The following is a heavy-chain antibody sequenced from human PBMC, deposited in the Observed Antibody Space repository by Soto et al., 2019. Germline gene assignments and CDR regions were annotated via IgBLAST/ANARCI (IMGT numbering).Heavy chain of an antibody. V-gene: IGHV3-30-3*01. Sequence: GGSLRLSCAASGFTFSSYAMHWVRQAPGKGLEWVAVISVDGSSKYHAASVKGRFTISRDNSKNTLYLQMNSLRAEDTAVYYCAIAVAATATFHHWGQGTLVTVSS. J-gene: IGHJ1*01. CDR2: ISVDGSSK. CDR3: AIAVAATATFHH. CDR1: GFTFSSYA. D-gene: IGHD6-13*01.